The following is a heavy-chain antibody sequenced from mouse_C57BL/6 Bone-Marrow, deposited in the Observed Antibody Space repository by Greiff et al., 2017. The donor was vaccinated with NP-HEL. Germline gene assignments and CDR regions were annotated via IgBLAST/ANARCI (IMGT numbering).Heavy chain of an antibody. J-gene: IGHJ4*01. CDR3: ARREDHYAMDY. CDR1: GYTFTSYW. Sequence: QVQLQQSGAELVRPGTSVKLSCKASGYTFTSYWMHWVKQRPGQGLEWIGVIDPSDSYTNYNQKFKGKATLTVDTSSSTAYMQLSSLTSEDSAVYYCARREDHYAMDYWGQGTSVTVSS. CDR2: IDPSDSYT. V-gene: IGHV1-59*01.